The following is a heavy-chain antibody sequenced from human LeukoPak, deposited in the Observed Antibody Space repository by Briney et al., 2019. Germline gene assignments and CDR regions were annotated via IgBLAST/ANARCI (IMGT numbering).Heavy chain of an antibody. CDR2: ISGSGGST. J-gene: IGHJ5*02. CDR3: AKKGDQIAARPRWFDP. V-gene: IGHV3-23*01. Sequence: GGSLRLSCVASGFTFSSYGMSWVRQAPGKGLEWVSAISGSGGSTYYADSVKGRFTISRDNSKNTLYLQMNSLRAEDTAVYYCAKKGDQIAARPRWFDPWGQGTLVTVSS. D-gene: IGHD2-2*02. CDR1: GFTFSSYG.